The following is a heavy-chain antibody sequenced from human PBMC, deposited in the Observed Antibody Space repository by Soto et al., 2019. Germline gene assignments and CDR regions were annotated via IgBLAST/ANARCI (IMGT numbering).Heavy chain of an antibody. D-gene: IGHD2-2*02. CDR2: ISYDGSNK. V-gene: IGHV3-30-3*01. CDR3: ARDIIVVVPAAILETYYYGMDV. Sequence: PGGSLRLSCAASGFTFSSYAMHWVRQAPGKGLEWVAVISYDGSNKYYADSVKGRFTISRDNSKNTLYLQMNSLRAEDTAVYYCARDIIVVVPAAILETYYYGMDVWGQGTTVTVSS. CDR1: GFTFSSYA. J-gene: IGHJ6*02.